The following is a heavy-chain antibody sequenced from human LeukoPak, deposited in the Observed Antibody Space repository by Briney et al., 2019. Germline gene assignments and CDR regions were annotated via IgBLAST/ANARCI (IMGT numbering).Heavy chain of an antibody. CDR1: GFTFSSYA. CDR3: ARGRYCSSTSCHTPYYFDY. CDR2: IWYDGSNK. V-gene: IGHV3-33*08. D-gene: IGHD2-2*01. Sequence: PGASLRLSCAASGFTFSSYAMSWVRQAPGKGLEWVAVIWYDGSNKYYADSVKGRFTISRDNSKNTLYLQMNSLRAEDTAVYYCARGRYCSSTSCHTPYYFDYWGQGTLVTVSS. J-gene: IGHJ4*02.